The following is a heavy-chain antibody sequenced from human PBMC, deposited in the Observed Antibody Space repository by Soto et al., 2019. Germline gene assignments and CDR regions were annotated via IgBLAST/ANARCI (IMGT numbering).Heavy chain of an antibody. D-gene: IGHD2-21*02. CDR3: AADRTYCGGDCYVE. V-gene: IGHV1-69*05. CDR2: IIPIFGTA. Sequence: SVKVSCKASGGTFSSYAISWVRQAPGQGLEWMGGIIPIFGTANYAQKFQGRVTITRDMSTSTAYMELSSLRSEDTAVYYCAADRTYCGGDCYVERGQGTLVTGSS. J-gene: IGHJ4*02. CDR1: GGTFSSYA.